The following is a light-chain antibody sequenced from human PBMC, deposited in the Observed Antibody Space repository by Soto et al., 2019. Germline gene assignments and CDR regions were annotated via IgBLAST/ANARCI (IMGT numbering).Light chain of an antibody. V-gene: IGLV2-8*01. Sequence: QSALTQPPSASGSPGQSVTISCTGTSSDVGGYNSVSWYQQHPGKAPKLIIYGVSKRPSGVPDRFSGSKSGNTASLTVSGLQAEDEADYYCSSYAGSNKVVFGGGTKVTVL. CDR1: SSDVGGYNS. CDR2: GVS. J-gene: IGLJ2*01. CDR3: SSYAGSNKVV.